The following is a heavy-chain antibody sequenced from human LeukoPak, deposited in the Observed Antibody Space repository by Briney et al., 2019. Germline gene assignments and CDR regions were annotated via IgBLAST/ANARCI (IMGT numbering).Heavy chain of an antibody. J-gene: IGHJ4*02. CDR2: ISSNGGST. V-gene: IGHV3-64*01. CDR1: GFTFSSYA. CDR3: AASYYDILTGFDY. Sequence: GGSLRLSCAASGFTFSSYAMSWVRQAPGKGLEYVSAISSNGGSTYYANSVKGRFTISRDNSKNTLYLQMGSLRAEDMAVYYCAASYYDILTGFDYWGQGTLVTVSS. D-gene: IGHD3-9*01.